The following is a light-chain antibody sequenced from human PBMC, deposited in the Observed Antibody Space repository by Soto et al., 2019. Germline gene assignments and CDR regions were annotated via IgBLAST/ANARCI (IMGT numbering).Light chain of an antibody. CDR1: QSVSSTY. CDR3: QLFGSPPRYT. J-gene: IGKJ2*01. V-gene: IGKV3-20*01. CDR2: GTS. Sequence: EIVLTQSPGTLSLSPGERATVSCRASQSVSSTYLAWYQQKPGRAPRPLIYGTSSRATGIPDRFSGSGSGTDFTLSISRLEPEDFAVYYCQLFGSPPRYTFGQGTKLEIK.